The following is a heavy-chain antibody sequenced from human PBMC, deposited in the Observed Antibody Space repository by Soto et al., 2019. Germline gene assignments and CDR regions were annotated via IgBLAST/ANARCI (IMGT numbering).Heavy chain of an antibody. J-gene: IGHJ4*02. Sequence: QVQLVQSGAEVKKPGSSVKVSCKASGGTFSSYAISWVRQAPGQGLEWMGGIIPIFGTANYAQKFQGRVTITAEKSTSTAYMELSSLRSEDTAVYYCARDPGELSLLGTRSFFDYWGQGTLVTVSS. V-gene: IGHV1-69*06. D-gene: IGHD3-16*02. CDR1: GGTFSSYA. CDR3: ARDPGELSLLGTRSFFDY. CDR2: IIPIFGTA.